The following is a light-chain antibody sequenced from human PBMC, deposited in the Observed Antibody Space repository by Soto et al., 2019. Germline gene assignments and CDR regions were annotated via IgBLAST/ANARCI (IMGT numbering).Light chain of an antibody. Sequence: QSVLTQPPSASGSPGQSVTISCTGTSSDLGTHGYVSWYQQHAGKAPKLMIYDVTTRPSGVPDRFSGSKSANTASLTVSGLQAEDEADYYCMCYAGGNNWVFGGGTKVTVL. V-gene: IGLV2-8*01. CDR2: DVT. J-gene: IGLJ3*02. CDR1: SSDLGTHGY. CDR3: MCYAGGNNWV.